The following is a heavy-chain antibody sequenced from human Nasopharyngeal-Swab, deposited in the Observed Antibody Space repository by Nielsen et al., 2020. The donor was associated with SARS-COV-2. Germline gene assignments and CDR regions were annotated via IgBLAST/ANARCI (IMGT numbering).Heavy chain of an antibody. Sequence: SETLSLTCTVSGYSISSGYYWGWIRQPPGKGLEWIGSIYHSGSTYYNPSLKSRVTISVDTSKNQFSLKLSSVTAADTAVYYCARDGSSWYMFDYWAREPWSPSPQ. CDR1: GYSISSGYY. CDR2: IYHSGST. CDR3: ARDGSSWYMFDY. V-gene: IGHV4-38-2*02. D-gene: IGHD6-13*01. J-gene: IGHJ4*02.